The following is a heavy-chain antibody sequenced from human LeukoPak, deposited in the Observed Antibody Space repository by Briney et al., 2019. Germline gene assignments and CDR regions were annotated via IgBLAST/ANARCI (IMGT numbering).Heavy chain of an antibody. CDR2: INPNSGGT. V-gene: IGHV1-2*02. J-gene: IGHJ6*03. D-gene: IGHD2-2*01. CDR1: GYTFTGYY. Sequence: ASVKVSCKASGYTFTGYYMHWVRQAPGQGLEWMGWINPNSGGTNYAQKFQGRVTMTRDTSISTAYIELSRLRSDDTAVYYCARDSRYCSSTSCSYYYYMDVWGKGTTVTVPS. CDR3: ARDSRYCSSTSCSYYYYMDV.